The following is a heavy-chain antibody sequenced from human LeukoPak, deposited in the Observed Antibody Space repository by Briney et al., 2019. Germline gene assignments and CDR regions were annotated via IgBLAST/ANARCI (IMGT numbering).Heavy chain of an antibody. Sequence: ASVKVSCMSSGYTFTRYYMHWVRQAPGQGLEWMGTINPSGGATSYAQNFQGRVSMTRDTSTSTDYMELSSLRSEDTAVFYCARQESVTGYFDYWPQGTLVTVSS. V-gene: IGHV1-46*01. CDR1: GYTFTRYY. D-gene: IGHD5/OR15-5a*01. J-gene: IGHJ4*02. CDR3: ARQESVTGYFDY. CDR2: INPSGGAT.